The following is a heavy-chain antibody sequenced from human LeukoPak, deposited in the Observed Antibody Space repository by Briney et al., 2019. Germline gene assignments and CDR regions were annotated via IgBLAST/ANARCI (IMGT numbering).Heavy chain of an antibody. D-gene: IGHD2-15*01. CDR1: GFSVSNYG. CDR3: AKDLMKTGYCSGASCYGRTD. J-gene: IGHJ4*02. V-gene: IGHV3-30*18. Sequence: PGGSLRLSCAASGFSVSNYGMSWVRQAPCKGLEWVAVILYDGRNKYYGDSVEGRFTISRDNSKNTVYLEMNSLRAEDTAVYYCAKDLMKTGYCSGASCYGRTDWGQGTLVTVSS. CDR2: ILYDGRNK.